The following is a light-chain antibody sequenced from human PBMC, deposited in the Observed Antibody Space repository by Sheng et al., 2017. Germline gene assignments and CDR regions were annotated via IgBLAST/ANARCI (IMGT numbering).Light chain of an antibody. CDR1: QGVSSW. CDR2: AAS. V-gene: IGKV1D-12*01. Sequence: DIQMTQFPSSVSASVGDRVTITCRASQGVSSWLAWYQQKPGKAPRLLIYAASDVLSGVPSRFSGSGSGTDFTLTIASLQPEDFAVYYCQQRSNWPPRLTFGGGTNVEIK. J-gene: IGKJ4*01. CDR3: QQRSNWPPRLT.